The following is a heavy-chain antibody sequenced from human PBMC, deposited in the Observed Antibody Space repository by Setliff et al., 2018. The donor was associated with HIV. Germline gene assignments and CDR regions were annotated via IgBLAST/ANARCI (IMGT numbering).Heavy chain of an antibody. CDR2: INPQSGGT. J-gene: IGHJ3*02. V-gene: IGHV1-2*02. CDR3: ARDKLEETAESLWGPMKNDAFDI. D-gene: IGHD2-21*01. Sequence: ASVKVSCKASGYTFTDYYIHWVRQAPGQGLEWMGWINPQSGGTTYAQKFQGRVTMTRGRSISTAYMELSRLRSDDAAVYYCARDKLEETAESLWGPMKNDAFDIWGPGTLVTVSS. CDR1: GYTFTDYY.